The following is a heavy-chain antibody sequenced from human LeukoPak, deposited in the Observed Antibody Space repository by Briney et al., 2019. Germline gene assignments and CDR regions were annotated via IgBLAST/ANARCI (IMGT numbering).Heavy chain of an antibody. CDR2: IYHSGST. CDR3: ARDTRSGSGYGVRWFDP. J-gene: IGHJ5*02. CDR1: GGSISSSNW. D-gene: IGHD3-22*01. V-gene: IGHV4-4*02. Sequence: PSETLSLTCAVSGGSISSSNWWSWVRQPPGKGLEWIGEIYHSGSTNYDPSLKSRVAIAVDKSENQFSLKLSSVTAADTAVYYCARDTRSGSGYGVRWFDPWGQGTLVTVSS.